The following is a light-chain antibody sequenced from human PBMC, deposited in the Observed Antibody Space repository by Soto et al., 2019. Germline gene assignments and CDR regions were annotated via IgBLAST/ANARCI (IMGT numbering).Light chain of an antibody. CDR2: GAS. J-gene: IGKJ4*01. CDR1: QSVSSN. V-gene: IGKV3-15*01. CDR3: QQYNNWPPILT. Sequence: EIVMTQSPATLSVSPGERATLSCRASQSVSSNLAWHQQKPGQAPRLLIYGASTRATGIPARFSGSGSGTEFTLTISSLQSEDFAVYYCQQYNNWPPILTFGGGTKV.